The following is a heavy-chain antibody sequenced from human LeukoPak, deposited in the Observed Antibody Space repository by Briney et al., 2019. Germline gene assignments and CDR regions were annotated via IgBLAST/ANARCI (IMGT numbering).Heavy chain of an antibody. CDR2: INSDGSSI. J-gene: IGHJ4*02. V-gene: IGHV3-74*01. CDR1: GFTFSSYW. CDR3: ASGAYYDFWSGYSQAVDY. D-gene: IGHD3-3*01. Sequence: PGGSLRLSCAASGFTFSSYWMHWVRQAPGKGLVWVSRINSDGSSISYADSVKGRFTISRDNAKNTLYLQMNSLRAEDTAVYYCASGAYYDFWSGYSQAVDYWGQGTLVTVSS.